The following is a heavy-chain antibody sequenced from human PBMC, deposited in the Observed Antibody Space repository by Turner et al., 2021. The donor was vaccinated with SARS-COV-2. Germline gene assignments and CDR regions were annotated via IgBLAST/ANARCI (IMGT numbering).Heavy chain of an antibody. J-gene: IGHJ5*02. CDR3: ARHGPTSTTKAFDP. CDR1: GGSIRSSYYY. Sequence: HLQLQESGPGLVKPSATLSLSFPVSGGSIRSSYYYWGWIRQPPGKGLEWIGSIYYSGSTYYNPSLKSRVTISVDTSKNQFSLKLNSVTAADTAVYYCARHGPTSTTKAFDPWGQGTLVTVSS. D-gene: IGHD4-17*01. V-gene: IGHV4-39*01. CDR2: IYYSGST.